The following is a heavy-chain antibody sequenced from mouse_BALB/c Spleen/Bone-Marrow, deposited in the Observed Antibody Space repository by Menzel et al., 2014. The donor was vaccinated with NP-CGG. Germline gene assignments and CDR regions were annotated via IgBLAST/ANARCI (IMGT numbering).Heavy chain of an antibody. CDR1: GFTFSSYG. V-gene: IGHV5-6-3*01. CDR3: ARGTYGNYVNCFDY. Sequence: EVKLVESGGGLVQPGGSLKLSCTASGFTFSSYGMSWVRQSPEKRLELVGSINRNSGSTYYPDSVKGLFNISRDKAKNTLSVQMSCSKSEDTAMYYTARGTYGNYVNCFDYWGQGTTLTVSS. CDR2: INRNSGST. J-gene: IGHJ2*01. D-gene: IGHD2-1*01.